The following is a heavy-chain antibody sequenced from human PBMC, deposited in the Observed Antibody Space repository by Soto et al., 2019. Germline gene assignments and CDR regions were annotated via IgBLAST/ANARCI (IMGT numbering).Heavy chain of an antibody. J-gene: IGHJ6*02. CDR2: IYYSGST. Sequence: ASETLSLTCTVSGGSISSSSYYWGWIRQPPGKGLEWIGSIYYSGSTYYNPSLKSRVTISVDTSKNQFSLKLSSVTAADTAVYYCARRSSSAQGDYYGMDVWGQGTTVTVSS. CDR1: GGSISSSSYY. V-gene: IGHV4-39*01. D-gene: IGHD6-13*01. CDR3: ARRSSSAQGDYYGMDV.